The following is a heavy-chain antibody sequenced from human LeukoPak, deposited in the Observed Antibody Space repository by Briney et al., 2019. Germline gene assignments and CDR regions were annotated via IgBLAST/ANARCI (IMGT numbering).Heavy chain of an antibody. Sequence: GASVKVSCKASGYTSTNYGISGVRQAPGQGLEWMGWISAYDGNTNYLQKFQGRVTMTTDTATSTAYMELRSLRSDDTAVYYCARDKVIASAGTPNWFDPWGQGTLVTVSS. V-gene: IGHV1-18*01. CDR3: ARDKVIASAGTPNWFDP. J-gene: IGHJ5*02. D-gene: IGHD6-13*01. CDR2: ISAYDGNT. CDR1: GYTSTNYG.